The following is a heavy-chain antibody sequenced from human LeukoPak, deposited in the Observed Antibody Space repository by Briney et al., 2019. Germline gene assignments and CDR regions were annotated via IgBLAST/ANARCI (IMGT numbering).Heavy chain of an antibody. CDR3: ARDDYGDHNWFDP. J-gene: IGHJ5*02. V-gene: IGHV4-59*11. CDR1: GGSISSHY. CDR2: IYYSGST. D-gene: IGHD4-17*01. Sequence: SETLSLTCTVSGGSISSHYWSWTRQPPGQGLEWIGYIYYSGSTNYNPSLKSRVTISVDTSKNQFSLKLSSVTAADTAVYYCARDDYGDHNWFDPWGQGTLVTVSS.